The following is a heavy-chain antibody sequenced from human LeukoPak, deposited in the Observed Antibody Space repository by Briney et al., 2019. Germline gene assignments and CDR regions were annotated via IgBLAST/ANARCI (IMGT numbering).Heavy chain of an antibody. J-gene: IGHJ4*02. CDR3: ARVDYDSSGYFFDY. Sequence: SETLSLTCTVSGGSISSYYWSWIRQPPGKGLEWIGYIYYSGSTNYNPSLKSRVTISVDTSKNQFSLKLSSVTAADTAVYYCARVDYDSSGYFFDYWGQGTLVTVSS. CDR2: IYYSGST. D-gene: IGHD3-22*01. V-gene: IGHV4-59*01. CDR1: GGSISSYY.